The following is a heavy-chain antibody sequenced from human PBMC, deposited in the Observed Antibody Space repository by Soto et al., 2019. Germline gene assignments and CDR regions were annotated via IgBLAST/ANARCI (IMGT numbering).Heavy chain of an antibody. CDR3: ARDPAYLYQLHATSYYYGIDV. Sequence: QVQLVQSGAEVKKPGSSVKVSCKASGGTFSSYAISWVRQAPGQGLEWMGGIIPIFGTANYAQKFQGRVTITADKSTSTAYMELSSLRSEDTAVYYCARDPAYLYQLHATSYYYGIDVWGQGTTVTVSS. CDR2: IIPIFGTA. V-gene: IGHV1-69*06. D-gene: IGHD2-2*01. J-gene: IGHJ6*02. CDR1: GGTFSSYA.